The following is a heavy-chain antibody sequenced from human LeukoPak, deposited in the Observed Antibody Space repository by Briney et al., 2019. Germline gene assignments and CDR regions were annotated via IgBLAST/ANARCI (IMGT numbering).Heavy chain of an antibody. CDR1: GFTFSRYG. Sequence: PGRSLRLSCAASGFTFSRYGMHWVRQAPGKGVEWVAVTSYDGSNKYYADSVKGRFTISRDNSKNTLYLQMNSLRAEDTAVYHCAKGYYDSTSNYYYYGMDVWGQGTTVTVSS. CDR3: AKGYYDSTSNYYYYGMDV. J-gene: IGHJ6*02. D-gene: IGHD3-22*01. CDR2: TSYDGSNK. V-gene: IGHV3-30*18.